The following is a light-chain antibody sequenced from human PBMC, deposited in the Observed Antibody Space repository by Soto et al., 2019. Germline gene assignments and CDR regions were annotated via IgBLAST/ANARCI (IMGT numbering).Light chain of an antibody. Sequence: IVWTQSPATLSLSPGERATLSCRASQSVSSYLAWYQQKPGQAPRLLIYDASNRATGIPARFSGSGSGTDFTLTISSLEPEDFAVYYCQQRSNWPPITFAQGTRLAIK. CDR2: DAS. CDR3: QQRSNWPPIT. V-gene: IGKV3-11*01. CDR1: QSVSSY. J-gene: IGKJ5*01.